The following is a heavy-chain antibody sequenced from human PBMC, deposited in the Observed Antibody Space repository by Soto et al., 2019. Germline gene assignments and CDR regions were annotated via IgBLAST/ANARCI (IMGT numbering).Heavy chain of an antibody. Sequence: SETLSLTCTVSGDSISSYYWTWIRQPPGEGLEWIGYVYYSRSGNYNPSLKSRVTISVDTSKNQFSLKLTSVTAADTAVYYCARAGSHYYYLDVWGKGTTVTVSS. CDR1: GDSISSYY. CDR3: ARAGSHYYYLDV. V-gene: IGHV4-59*12. CDR2: VYYSRSG. J-gene: IGHJ6*03. D-gene: IGHD1-26*01.